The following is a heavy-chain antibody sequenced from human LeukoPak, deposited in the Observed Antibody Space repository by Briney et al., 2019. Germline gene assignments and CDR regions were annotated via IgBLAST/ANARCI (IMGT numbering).Heavy chain of an antibody. Sequence: GGSLRLSCAASGFTFSSYSMNWVRQAPGKGLEWASSISSSSSYIYYADSVKGRFTISRDNAKNSLYLQMNSLRAEDTAVYYCAGDQSNYDFWSGYYLDWFDPWGQGTLVTVSS. D-gene: IGHD3-3*01. J-gene: IGHJ5*02. CDR1: GFTFSSYS. V-gene: IGHV3-21*01. CDR3: AGDQSNYDFWSGYYLDWFDP. CDR2: ISSSSSYI.